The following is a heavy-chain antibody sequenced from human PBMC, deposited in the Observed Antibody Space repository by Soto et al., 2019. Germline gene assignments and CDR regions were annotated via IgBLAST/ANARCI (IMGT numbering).Heavy chain of an antibody. V-gene: IGHV4-59*01. D-gene: IGHD5-18*01. CDR3: ARARQRDTGRGLDV. CDR2: ISYSGST. Sequence: LSLTCTISGDSINNYFWNWIRQTPGKGLEWIGYISYSGSTSYNPSLQSRVTLSSDTSKNHFSLKLSSVTAADTAVYYCARARQRDTGRGLDVWGQGTAVTVSS. CDR1: GDSINNYF. J-gene: IGHJ6*02.